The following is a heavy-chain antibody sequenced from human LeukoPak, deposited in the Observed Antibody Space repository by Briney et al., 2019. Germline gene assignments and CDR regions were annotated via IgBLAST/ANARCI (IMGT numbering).Heavy chain of an antibody. CDR1: VYSFINYG. Sequence: ASVKVSCQSSVYSFINYGLHWVRQAPGQRLEWMGRINSGYENTEFSQKFQGRVIVIRDRSASTAYMELSNLSSEDTAVYYCARDRGGSSSWMSYYDAFDIWGQGTTVTVSS. J-gene: IGHJ3*02. V-gene: IGHV1-3*01. CDR2: INSGYENT. CDR3: ARDRGGSSSWMSYYDAFDI. D-gene: IGHD6-13*01.